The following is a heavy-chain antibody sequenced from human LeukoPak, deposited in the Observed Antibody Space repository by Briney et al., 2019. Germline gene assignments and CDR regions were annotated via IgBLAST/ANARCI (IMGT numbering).Heavy chain of an antibody. Sequence: PSETLSLTCTVSGGSISNYYWTWIRQPPGKGLEWIGYINYSGSANYNPSLKSRVTMSVDTSKNQLSLKLTSVTAADTAVYSCARGRSYTGGFDYWGQGTLVTVSS. CDR2: INYSGSA. D-gene: IGHD1-26*01. V-gene: IGHV4-59*01. CDR3: ARGRSYTGGFDY. J-gene: IGHJ4*02. CDR1: GGSISNYY.